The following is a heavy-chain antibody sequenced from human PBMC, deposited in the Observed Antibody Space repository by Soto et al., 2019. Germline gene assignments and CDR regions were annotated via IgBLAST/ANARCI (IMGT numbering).Heavy chain of an antibody. D-gene: IGHD3-10*01. J-gene: IGHJ4*02. CDR1: GFTFGDYY. CDR2: ISSTGTTI. V-gene: IGHV3-11*01. CDR3: ARDLRFVDFHYYFDS. Sequence: GGSLRLSCETSGFTFGDYYMSWIRQAPGRWLEWVSLISSTGTTIYYADSVKGRFTISRDNVRSTLFLMMNNLRSEDTAVYYCARDLRFVDFHYYFDSWGQGXLVTVYS.